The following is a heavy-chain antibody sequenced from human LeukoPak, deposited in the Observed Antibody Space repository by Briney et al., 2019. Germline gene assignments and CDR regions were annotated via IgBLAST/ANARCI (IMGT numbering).Heavy chain of an antibody. CDR2: ISWNSGSI. D-gene: IGHD2-2*01. V-gene: IGHV3-9*01. CDR3: AKGYCSSTSCYELSL. Sequence: PGGSLRLSCAASGFTFDDYAMHWVRQAPGKGLEWVSGISWNSGSIGYADSVEGRFTISRDNAKNSLYLQMNSLRAEDTALYYCAKGYCSSTSCYELSLWGQGTLVTVSS. J-gene: IGHJ4*02. CDR1: GFTFDDYA.